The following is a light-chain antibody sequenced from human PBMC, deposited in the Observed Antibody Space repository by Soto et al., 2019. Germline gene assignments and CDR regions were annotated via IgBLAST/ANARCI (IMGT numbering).Light chain of an antibody. CDR1: QSFSSW. J-gene: IGKJ1*01. CDR2: KAS. CDR3: QQYNSYWT. V-gene: IGKV1-5*03. Sequence: DIQITQSPSTLSASVGDRVTITCRASQSFSSWLAWYQQKPGKAPKLLIYKASSLESGVPSRFSGSGSGTEFTLTISSLQPDDFATYYCQQYNSYWTFGQGTKVDIK.